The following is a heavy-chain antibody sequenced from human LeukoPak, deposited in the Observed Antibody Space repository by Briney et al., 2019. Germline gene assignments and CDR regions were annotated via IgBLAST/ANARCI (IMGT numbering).Heavy chain of an antibody. CDR2: INPNSGGT. CDR1: GYTFTSYG. CDR3: ARVTTMVRGVIRGRGHRFDP. D-gene: IGHD3-10*01. J-gene: IGHJ5*02. V-gene: IGHV1-8*02. Sequence: GASVKVSCKASGYTFTSYGISWVRQAPGQGLEWMGWINPNSGGTNYAQKFQGRVTMTRNTSISTAYMELSSLRSEDTAVYYCARVTTMVRGVIRGRGHRFDPWGQGTLVTVSS.